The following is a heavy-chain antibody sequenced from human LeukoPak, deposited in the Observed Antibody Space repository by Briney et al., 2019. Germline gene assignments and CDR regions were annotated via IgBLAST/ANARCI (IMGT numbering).Heavy chain of an antibody. CDR3: VRGQITMTV. CDR1: GFTLSNNY. D-gene: IGHD3-22*01. Sequence: GSLRLSCAASGFTLSNNYMSWARQAPGKGLEWVSVIYSGGSTYYADSVKGRFTISRDNSKNTLYLQMNNLRAEDTAVYYCVRGQITMTVWGQGTLVTVSS. J-gene: IGHJ4*02. CDR2: IYSGGST. V-gene: IGHV3-53*01.